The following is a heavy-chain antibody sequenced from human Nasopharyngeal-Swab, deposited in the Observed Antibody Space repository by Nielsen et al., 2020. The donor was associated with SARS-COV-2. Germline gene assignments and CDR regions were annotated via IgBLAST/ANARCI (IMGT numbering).Heavy chain of an antibody. J-gene: IGHJ3*02. Sequence: GSLRPSCTVSGASISSTRYFWGWIRQPPGKGLEWIGSISYIYYSGSTSYNPSLRSRVTMFVDTSKNQFSLKLSSVTAADTAVYYCARHRGAARTDAFDIWGQGTLVTVSS. D-gene: IGHD3-10*01. CDR2: ISYIYYSGST. CDR3: ARHRGAARTDAFDI. CDR1: GASISSTRYF. V-gene: IGHV4-39*01.